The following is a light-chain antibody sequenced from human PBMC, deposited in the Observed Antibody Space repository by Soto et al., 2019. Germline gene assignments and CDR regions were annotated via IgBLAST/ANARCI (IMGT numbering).Light chain of an antibody. CDR3: QQYTSYYT. J-gene: IGKJ5*01. CDR2: KAS. Sequence: DIQMTQSPSTLSASVGDRVTITCRASQDISNWLAWYQQKPGKAPNLLIYKASTLDSGVPSSFSGSASGTDFPLTISRMPPDDFATYYCQQYTSYYTFGQGTRLEIK. CDR1: QDISNW. V-gene: IGKV1-5*03.